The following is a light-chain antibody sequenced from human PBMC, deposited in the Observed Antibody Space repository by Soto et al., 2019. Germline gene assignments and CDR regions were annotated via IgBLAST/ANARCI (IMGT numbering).Light chain of an antibody. V-gene: IGLV3-21*02. CDR3: QVWDSSSHHRV. J-gene: IGLJ3*02. CDR1: NIGTKT. Sequence: SYELTQPPSVSVAPGQTASITCGGNNIGTKTVHWYQQKPGQAPMLVVYDDSGRPSGIPERFSGSNSGNTATLTISRVEGGDEDDYYCQVWDSSSHHRVFGGGTQLTVL. CDR2: DDS.